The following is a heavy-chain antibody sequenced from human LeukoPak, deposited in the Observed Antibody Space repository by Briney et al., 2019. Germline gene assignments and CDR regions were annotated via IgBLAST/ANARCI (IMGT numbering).Heavy chain of an antibody. CDR1: GGSISSYY. J-gene: IGHJ5*02. CDR3: ARVTYCSGGSCYSGWFDP. Sequence: PSETLSLTCTVSGGSISSYYWSWIRQPPGKGLEWIGYIYYGGSTNYNPSLKSRVTISVDTSKNQFSLKLSSVTAADTAVFYCARVTYCSGGSCYSGWFDPWGQGTLVTVSS. V-gene: IGHV4-59*01. CDR2: IYYGGST. D-gene: IGHD2-15*01.